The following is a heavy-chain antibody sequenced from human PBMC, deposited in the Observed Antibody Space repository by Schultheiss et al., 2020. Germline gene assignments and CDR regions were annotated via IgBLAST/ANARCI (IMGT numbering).Heavy chain of an antibody. CDR2: ISAYNGNT. J-gene: IGHJ6*03. CDR1: GYTFTGYY. D-gene: IGHD6-19*01. V-gene: IGHV1-18*04. CDR3: ARLPYEQWLVPQEDSYYYYYMDV. Sequence: ASVKVSCKASGYTFTGYYIHWVRQAPGQGLEWMGWISAYNGNTNYAQKLQGRVTMTTDTSTSTAYMELRSLRSDDTAVYYCARLPYEQWLVPQEDSYYYYYMDVWGKGTTVTVSS.